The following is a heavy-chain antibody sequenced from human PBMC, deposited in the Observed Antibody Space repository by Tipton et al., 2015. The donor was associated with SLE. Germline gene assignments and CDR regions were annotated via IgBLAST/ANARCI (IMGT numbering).Heavy chain of an antibody. CDR2: ISGSGSST. V-gene: IGHV3-23*01. CDR1: GFTLSSSA. Sequence: SLRLSCAASGFTLSSSAMSWVRQAPGKGLEWVSAISGSGSSTYAADSVLGRFRSSRDTSTNTLYLQMNSLRVEDTAVYYCARISVDTTMAQRVDYGMDVWGQGTTVIVSS. J-gene: IGHJ6*02. CDR3: ARISVDTTMAQRVDYGMDV. D-gene: IGHD5-18*01.